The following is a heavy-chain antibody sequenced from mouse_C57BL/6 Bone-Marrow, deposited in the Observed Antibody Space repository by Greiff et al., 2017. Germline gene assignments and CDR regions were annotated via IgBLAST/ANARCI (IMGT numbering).Heavy chain of an antibody. CDR2: ISSGGSYT. CDR3: ARRGGNFYFDY. J-gene: IGHJ2*01. D-gene: IGHD2-1*01. V-gene: IGHV5-6*01. CDR1: GFTFSSYG. Sequence: EVKLVESGGDLVKPGGSLKLSCAASGFTFSSYGMSWVRQTPDKRLEWVATISSGGSYTYYPDSVKGRFTISRDNAKNTLYLQMSSLKSEDTAMYYCARRGGNFYFDYWGQGTTLTVSS.